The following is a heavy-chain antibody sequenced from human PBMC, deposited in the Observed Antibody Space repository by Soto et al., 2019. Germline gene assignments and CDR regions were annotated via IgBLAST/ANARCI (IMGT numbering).Heavy chain of an antibody. Sequence: QMQLVQSGPEVKKPGTSVKVSCKASGFTFTSSAVQWVRQARGQRLEWRGWIVVGSGNTNYAQKFQERVTITRDMSTSTAYMELSSLRSEDTAVYYCAARTVTSPSYYYGMDVWGQGTTVTVSS. V-gene: IGHV1-58*01. CDR1: GFTFTSSA. J-gene: IGHJ6*02. D-gene: IGHD4-17*01. CDR3: AARTVTSPSYYYGMDV. CDR2: IVVGSGNT.